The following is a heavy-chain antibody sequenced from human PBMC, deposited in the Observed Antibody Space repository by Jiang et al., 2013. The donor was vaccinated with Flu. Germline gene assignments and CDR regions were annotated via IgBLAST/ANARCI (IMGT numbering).Heavy chain of an antibody. Sequence: QSGSELKKPGASVKVSCKASGYTFTNYYIQWVRQAPGHGLEWMGIITPTDGSTTYAHNFQGRVTMTRDTSTTTVYMELSSLKSDDTAVYYCARGHTLDGYNSDFSWWIDPVGQGTLVTVSS. V-gene: IGHV1-46*01. CDR3: ARGHTLDGYNSDFSWWIDP. CDR2: ITPTDGST. J-gene: IGHJ5*02. D-gene: IGHD5-24*01. CDR1: GYTFTNYY.